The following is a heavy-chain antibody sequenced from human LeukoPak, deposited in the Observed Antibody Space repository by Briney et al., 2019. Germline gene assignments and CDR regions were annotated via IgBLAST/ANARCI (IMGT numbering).Heavy chain of an antibody. CDR2: INHSGST. J-gene: IGHJ6*02. D-gene: IGHD5-18*01. Sequence: KPSETLSLTCAVYGGSFSGYYWSWIRQPPGKGLEWIGEINHSGSTNYNPSLKSRVTISVDTSKNQFSLKLSSVTAADTAVYYCARQLSTYGYSYVMDVWGQGTTVTVSS. CDR1: GGSFSGYY. V-gene: IGHV4-34*01. CDR3: ARQLSTYGYSYVMDV.